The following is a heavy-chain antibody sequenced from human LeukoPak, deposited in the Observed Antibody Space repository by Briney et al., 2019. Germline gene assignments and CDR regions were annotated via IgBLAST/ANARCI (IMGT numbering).Heavy chain of an antibody. CDR1: GFTVSSNY. CDR2: IYSGGST. V-gene: IGHV3-66*01. J-gene: IGHJ3*02. D-gene: IGHD3-22*01. CDR3: ARDRVYYYDSSGYYPDAFDI. Sequence: GGSLRLSCAASGFTVSSNYMSWVRQAPGKGLEWASLIYSGGSTYYADSVKGRFTISRDNSKNTLYLQMNSLRAEDTAGYYCARDRVYYYDSSGYYPDAFDIWGQGTMVTVSS.